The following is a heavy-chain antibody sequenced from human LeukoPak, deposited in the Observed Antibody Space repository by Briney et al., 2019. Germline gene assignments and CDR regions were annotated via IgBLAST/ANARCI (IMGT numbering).Heavy chain of an antibody. CDR2: IYYSGST. J-gene: IGHJ4*02. Sequence: PSETLSLTCTVSGGSISSSSYYWGWIRQPPGTGLEWIGSIYYSGSTYYNPSLKSRVTISVDTSKNQFSLNLSSVTAAATAVYYCAATAGPTYYYDSTEPGSFDYWGQGTLVTVSS. V-gene: IGHV4-39*01. CDR1: GGSISSSSYY. CDR3: AATAGPTYYYDSTEPGSFDY. D-gene: IGHD3-22*01.